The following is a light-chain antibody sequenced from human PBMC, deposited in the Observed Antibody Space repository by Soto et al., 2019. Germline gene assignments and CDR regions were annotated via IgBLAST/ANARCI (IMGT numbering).Light chain of an antibody. CDR2: DAS. Sequence: EIVLTQSPATLSLSPGERATLSCRASQSVSSYLAWYQHKPGQAPRLLIYDASNRATDIPARFSGSGSGTDFPLTISSLESEDVSVYYCQHRGKWTRTFGQGTKLEIK. V-gene: IGKV3-11*01. J-gene: IGKJ2*01. CDR3: QHRGKWTRT. CDR1: QSVSSY.